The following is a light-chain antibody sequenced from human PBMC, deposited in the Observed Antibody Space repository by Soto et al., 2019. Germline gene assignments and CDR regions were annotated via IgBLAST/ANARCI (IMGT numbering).Light chain of an antibody. CDR2: AAS. CDR1: RGISSW. V-gene: IGKV1-12*01. J-gene: IGKJ4*01. CDR3: QQTNSFPLT. Sequence: DIQMTQSPSSVSASVGDRVTITCRASRGISSWLAWYQQKPGKAPKLLIYAASSLQSGVPSRFSGSGSGTDFTLTISSLQPEDFATYYCQQTNSFPLTFGGVTKVAIK.